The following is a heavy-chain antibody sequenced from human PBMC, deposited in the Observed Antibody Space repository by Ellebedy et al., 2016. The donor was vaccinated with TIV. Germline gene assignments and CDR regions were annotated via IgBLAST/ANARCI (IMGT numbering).Heavy chain of an antibody. V-gene: IGHV1-18*04. CDR3: ARDRYYDILTGYYIVEPQPSKYYFDY. Sequence: AASVKVSCKASGYTFTSYGISWVRQAPGQGLEWMGWISAYNGNTNYAQKLQGRVTMTTDTSTSTAYMELSSLRSDDTAVYYCARDRYYDILTGYYIVEPQPSKYYFDYWGQGTLVTVSS. CDR1: GYTFTSYG. D-gene: IGHD3-9*01. J-gene: IGHJ4*02. CDR2: ISAYNGNT.